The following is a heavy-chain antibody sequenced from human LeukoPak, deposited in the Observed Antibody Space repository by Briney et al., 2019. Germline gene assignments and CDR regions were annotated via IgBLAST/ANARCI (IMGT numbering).Heavy chain of an antibody. J-gene: IGHJ3*02. Sequence: PGGSLRLSCAASGFTFSSYSMNWVRQAPGKGLEWVSSISSSSSYIYYADSVKGRFTISRDNAKNSLYLQMNSLGDEDTAVYYCARDGGYGVNAAFDIWGQGTMVTVSS. D-gene: IGHD4-23*01. CDR1: GFTFSSYS. V-gene: IGHV3-21*01. CDR2: ISSSSSYI. CDR3: ARDGGYGVNAAFDI.